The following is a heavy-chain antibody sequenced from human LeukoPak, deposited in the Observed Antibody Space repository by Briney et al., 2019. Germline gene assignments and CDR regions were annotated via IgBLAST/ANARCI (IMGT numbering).Heavy chain of an antibody. CDR1: GLTFSNYW. D-gene: IGHD6-19*01. CDR3: VSGYSSGWYVGGIDY. Sequence: GSLRLSCAASGLTFSNYWMHWVRQAPGKGLVWVAHIKSDGSSTSYADFVMGRFTISRDNAKNTLYLQMNSLRAEDTAVYYCVSGYSSGWYVGGIDYWGQGTLVTVSS. V-gene: IGHV3-74*01. J-gene: IGHJ4*02. CDR2: IKSDGSST.